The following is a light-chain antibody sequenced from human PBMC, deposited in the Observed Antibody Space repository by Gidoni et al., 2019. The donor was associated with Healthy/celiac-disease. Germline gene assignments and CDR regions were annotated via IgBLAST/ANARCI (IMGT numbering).Light chain of an antibody. J-gene: IGLJ2*01. Sequence: SYELTQPPSVSVSPGQTARITCSVDALPKQYAYWYQQKPGQDPVLVIYKDSERPSGIPERFSGSSSGTTVTLTISGVQAEDEADYYCQSADSSGTYSVVFGGGTKLTVL. CDR1: ALPKQY. CDR2: KDS. V-gene: IGLV3-25*03. CDR3: QSADSSGTYSVV.